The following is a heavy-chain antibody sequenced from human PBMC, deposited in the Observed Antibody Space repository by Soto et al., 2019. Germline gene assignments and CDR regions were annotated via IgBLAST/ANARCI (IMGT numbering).Heavy chain of an antibody. V-gene: IGHV4-34*01. CDR1: GGSFSGYY. J-gene: IGHJ3*02. CDR2: INHSGST. CDR3: AREGPPRLRYAGRIGAFDT. Sequence: PSETLSLTCAVYGGSFSGYYWSWIRQPPGKGLEWIGEINHSGSTNYNPSLKSRVTISVDTSKNQFSLKLSSVTAADTAVYYCAREGPPRLRYAGRIGAFDTWGQGTMVTVSS. D-gene: IGHD4-17*01.